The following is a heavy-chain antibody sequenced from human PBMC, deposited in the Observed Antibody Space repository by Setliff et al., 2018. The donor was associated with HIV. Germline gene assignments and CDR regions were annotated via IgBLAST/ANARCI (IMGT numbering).Heavy chain of an antibody. V-gene: IGHV4-34*10. Sequence: PSETLSLTCAVYGGSLSGHYWTWIRQPPGEGLEWIGEINHSGKTNYNPSLKSRVTISVDTSKNQFSLKLNSVTAADAAVYYCARSTPSVGYISEHWGQGTLVTVSS. CDR3: ARSTPSVGYISEH. J-gene: IGHJ4*02. CDR1: GGSLSGHY. D-gene: IGHD5-12*01. CDR2: INHSGKT.